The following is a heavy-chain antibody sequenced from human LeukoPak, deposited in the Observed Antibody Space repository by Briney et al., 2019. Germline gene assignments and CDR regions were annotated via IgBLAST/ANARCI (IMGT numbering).Heavy chain of an antibody. Sequence: GGSLRLSCAASGFSFNTYTMNWVRQAPGKGLEWVSSIGSTSSYIYYANSVKGRFSISRDNAKNSLYLQMNSLRAEDTAVYYCARGSSDFWTPYMDAWAKGPRSPSP. V-gene: IGHV3-21*01. CDR1: GFSFNTYT. CDR2: IGSTSSYI. CDR3: ARGSSDFWTPYMDA. J-gene: IGHJ6*03. D-gene: IGHD3-3*01.